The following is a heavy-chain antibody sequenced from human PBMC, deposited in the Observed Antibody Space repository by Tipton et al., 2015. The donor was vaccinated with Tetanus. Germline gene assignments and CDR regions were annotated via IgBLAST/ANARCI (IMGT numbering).Heavy chain of an antibody. CDR1: GASIRNYY. D-gene: IGHD3-9*01. V-gene: IGHV4-59*01. Sequence: GASIRNYYWAWIRQPPERGLEWIGYVHYSGSTNYSPSLRSRVTLSVDTSKSQFSVKVTSVTAADTAVYYCARGYNGYDILTAYPHYFDSWGQGTLVTVSS. CDR2: VHYSGST. J-gene: IGHJ4*02. CDR3: ARGYNGYDILTAYPHYFDS.